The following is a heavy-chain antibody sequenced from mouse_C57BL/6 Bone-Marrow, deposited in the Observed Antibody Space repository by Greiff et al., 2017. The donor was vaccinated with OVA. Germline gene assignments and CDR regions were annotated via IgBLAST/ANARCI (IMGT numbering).Heavy chain of an antibody. V-gene: IGHV6-3*01. J-gene: IGHJ3*01. CDR1: GFTFSNYW. D-gene: IGHD2-5*01. Sequence: DVKLQESGGGLVQPGGSMKLSCVASGFTFSNYWMNWVRQSPEKGLEWVAQIRLKSDNYATHYAESVKGRFTISRDDSKSSVYLQMNNLRAEDTGIYYCTAYYSNYDWFAYWGQGTLVTVSA. CDR3: TAYYSNYDWFAY. CDR2: IRLKSDNYAT.